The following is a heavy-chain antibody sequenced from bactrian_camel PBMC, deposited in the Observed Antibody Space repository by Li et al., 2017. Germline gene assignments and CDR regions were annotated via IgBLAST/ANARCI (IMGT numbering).Heavy chain of an antibody. Sequence: HVQLVESGGGSVQVGGSLTLSCVASGDTIGRYCMGWFRQIPDREREGVAGIESDGSTSYADSVKGRLTISRDNTKNMLYLQMDSLKPEDTAIYYCAKDPGLPAYYGVDYCWGQGTQVTVS. CDR1: GDTIGRYC. CDR2: IESDGST. V-gene: IGHV3S55*01. CDR3: AKDPGLPAYYGVDYC. D-gene: IGHD3*01. J-gene: IGHJ4*01.